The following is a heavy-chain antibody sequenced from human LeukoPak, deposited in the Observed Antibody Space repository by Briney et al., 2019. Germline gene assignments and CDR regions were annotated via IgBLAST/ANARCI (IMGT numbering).Heavy chain of an antibody. D-gene: IGHD4-23*01. CDR2: IIPLFGTA. CDR3: ARGWLAETTVVTPYNY. CDR1: GGIFSRYA. V-gene: IGHV1-69*13. J-gene: IGHJ4*02. Sequence: SVKVSCKASGGIFSRYAISWVRQAPGQGLEWMGGIIPLFGTANYAQKFQGRVTITADESTSTVYMELSSLRSEDTAIYYCARGWLAETTVVTPYNYWGQGTLVTVPS.